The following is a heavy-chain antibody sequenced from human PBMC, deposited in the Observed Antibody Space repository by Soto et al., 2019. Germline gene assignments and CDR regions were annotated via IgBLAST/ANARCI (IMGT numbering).Heavy chain of an antibody. Sequence: SVKVSCKASGGSFSSFGISWVRQAPGRGLEWMGGIIPVFGRPNYAQRFRGRLTITADESTNTVYLELIDLRSEDTAVYYCAREGSGYNLWGQGTQVTVSS. J-gene: IGHJ4*02. D-gene: IGHD5-18*01. CDR2: IIPVFGRP. CDR1: GGSFSSFG. CDR3: AREGSGYNL. V-gene: IGHV1-69*13.